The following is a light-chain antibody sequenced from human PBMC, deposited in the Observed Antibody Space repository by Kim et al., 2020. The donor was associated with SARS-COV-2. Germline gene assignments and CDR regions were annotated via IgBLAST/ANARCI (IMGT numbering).Light chain of an antibody. CDR2: NVS. CDR3: CSYAGRYSGL. J-gene: IGLJ1*01. Sequence: QSVTISCTGTSSDVGGYNYVSWYQHHPGKAPKVLIYNVSKRPSGVPDRFSGSKSGNTASLTISGLQAEDEADYYCCSYAGRYSGLFGTGTKVTVL. CDR1: SSDVGGYNY. V-gene: IGLV2-11*01.